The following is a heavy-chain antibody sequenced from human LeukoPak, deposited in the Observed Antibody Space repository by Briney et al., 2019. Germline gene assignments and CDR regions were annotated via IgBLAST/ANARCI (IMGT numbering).Heavy chain of an antibody. CDR1: GGSISSYY. CDR2: IYYTGST. J-gene: IGHJ4*02. Sequence: PSETLSLTCTVSGGSISSYYWSWIRQPPGKGLEWIGYIYYTGSTNYDPSLKGRVTISLDTSKNQFSLRLTSVTAADTAVYFCARETAAGNFDYWGQGTLVTVSS. D-gene: IGHD6-13*01. CDR3: ARETAAGNFDY. V-gene: IGHV4-59*01.